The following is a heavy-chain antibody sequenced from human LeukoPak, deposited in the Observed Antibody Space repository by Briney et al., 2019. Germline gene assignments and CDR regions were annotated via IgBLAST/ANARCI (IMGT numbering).Heavy chain of an antibody. CDR3: ARHWDIVPTWGRWFGP. J-gene: IGHJ5*02. Sequence: SETLSLTCTVSGGSISTTAHYWGWIRQPPGKGLEWIASIYSNGITYYSSSLKSRVTTFLDTSKNQFFLTLTSVTAADTAVCYCARHWDIVPTWGRWFGPWGQGTLVTVS. CDR2: IYSNGIT. D-gene: IGHD5-12*01. CDR1: GGSISTTAHY. V-gene: IGHV4-39*01.